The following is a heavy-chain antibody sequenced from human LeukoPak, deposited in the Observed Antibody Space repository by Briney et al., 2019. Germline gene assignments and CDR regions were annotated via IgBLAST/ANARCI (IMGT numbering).Heavy chain of an antibody. Sequence: PGGSLRLSCAASGFTFSSYSMNWVRQAPGKGLEWVSSISSSSSYIYYADSVKGRFTISRDNAKNSLYLQMNSLRAEDTAVYYCARGSWGIAAAGGPPSGPPRGYFDYWGQGTLVTVSS. V-gene: IGHV3-21*01. CDR1: GFTFSSYS. CDR2: ISSSSSYI. D-gene: IGHD6-13*01. J-gene: IGHJ4*02. CDR3: ARGSWGIAAAGGPPSGPPRGYFDY.